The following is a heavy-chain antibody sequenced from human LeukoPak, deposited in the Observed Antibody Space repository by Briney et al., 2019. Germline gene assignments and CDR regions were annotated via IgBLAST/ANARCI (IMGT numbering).Heavy chain of an antibody. CDR2: IGPSADIT. CDR1: GFTFSSHG. D-gene: IGHD1-26*01. Sequence: GGSLRLSCAASGFTFSSHGMNWVRQAPGKGLEWISGIGPSADITYYADSVKGRFTISRDNSKNTLYLQMNSLRAEDTAVYYCAKKYSTGLDPWGQGTLVTVSS. J-gene: IGHJ5*02. V-gene: IGHV3-23*01. CDR3: AKKYSTGLDP.